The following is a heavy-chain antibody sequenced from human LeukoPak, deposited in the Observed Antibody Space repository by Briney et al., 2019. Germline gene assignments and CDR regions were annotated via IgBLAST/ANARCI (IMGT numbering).Heavy chain of an antibody. J-gene: IGHJ4*02. Sequence: ASVKVSCKASGYIFTSYYMHWVRRAPGQGLEWMGLINPRGGSTNYAQKFQGSVTMTRDTSTSTVYMELSSLRSEDTAVYYCARGGPVGNYDSSAYYLHWGQGTLVTVSS. CDR1: GYIFTSYY. D-gene: IGHD3-22*01. CDR2: INPRGGST. CDR3: ARGGPVGNYDSSAYYLH. V-gene: IGHV1-46*01.